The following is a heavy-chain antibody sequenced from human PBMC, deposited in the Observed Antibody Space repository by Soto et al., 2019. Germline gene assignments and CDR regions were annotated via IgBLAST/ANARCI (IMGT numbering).Heavy chain of an antibody. V-gene: IGHV4-59*08. D-gene: IGHD3-9*01. CDR3: ARHPGYYDILTGYTTYYFDY. Sequence: PSETLSLTCTVSGGSLSSYYWNWIRQPPGKGLEWIGYIYYSGSTNYNPSFKSRVTISVDTSKNQFSLKLSSMTAADAAVYYCARHPGYYDILTGYTTYYFDYLGQGILVTVSS. CDR1: GGSLSSYY. CDR2: IYYSGST. J-gene: IGHJ4*02.